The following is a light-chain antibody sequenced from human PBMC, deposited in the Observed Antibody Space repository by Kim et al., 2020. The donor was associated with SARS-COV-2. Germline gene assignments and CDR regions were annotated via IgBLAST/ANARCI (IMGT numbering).Light chain of an antibody. J-gene: IGLJ2*01. V-gene: IGLV3-19*01. CDR3: NSRDNNDNVL. CDR2: GKN. Sequence: SSEPTQDPAVSVALGQTVRITCQGDSLRSYYTTWYQQKPGQAPIVVVYGKNNRPSGIPDRFSGSSSGNTASLTITGTQAGDEADYYCNSRDNNDNVLFGGGTQLTVL. CDR1: SLRSYY.